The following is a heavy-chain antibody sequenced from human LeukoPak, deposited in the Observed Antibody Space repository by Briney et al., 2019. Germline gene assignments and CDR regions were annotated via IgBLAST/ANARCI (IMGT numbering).Heavy chain of an antibody. V-gene: IGHV3-74*01. Sequence: PGGSLRLSCAASGFTFSSYWMHWVRQAPGKGLVWVSRINSDGSSTSYADSVKGRFTMSRDNPKNTLYLQMNSLRAEDTAVYYCARDVVSYGRYFDYWGQGSLVTVSS. CDR1: GFTFSSYW. D-gene: IGHD5-18*01. J-gene: IGHJ4*02. CDR2: INSDGSST. CDR3: ARDVVSYGRYFDY.